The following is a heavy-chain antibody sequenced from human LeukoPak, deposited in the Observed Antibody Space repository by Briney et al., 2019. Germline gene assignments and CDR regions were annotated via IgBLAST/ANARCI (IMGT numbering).Heavy chain of an antibody. J-gene: IGHJ3*02. CDR1: GGSISSYY. Sequence: SETLPLTCTVSGGSISSYYWSWIRQPPGKGLEWIGYIYYSGSTNYNPSLKSRVTISVDTSKNQFSLKLSSVTAADTAVYYCARAVPYCGGDCYVKQSPRGDAFDIWGQGTMVTVSS. CDR3: ARAVPYCGGDCYVKQSPRGDAFDI. CDR2: IYYSGST. V-gene: IGHV4-59*01. D-gene: IGHD2-21*02.